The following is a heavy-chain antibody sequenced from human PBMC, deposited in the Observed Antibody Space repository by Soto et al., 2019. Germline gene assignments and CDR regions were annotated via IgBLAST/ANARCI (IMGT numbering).Heavy chain of an antibody. CDR1: GGSISSSSYY. D-gene: IGHD4-17*01. V-gene: IGHV4-39*01. CDR2: IYYSGST. CDR3: ARLYGDSLRLLDY. J-gene: IGHJ4*02. Sequence: SETLSLTCTVSGGSISSSSYYWGWIRQPPGKGLEWIGSIYYSGSTYYNPSLKSRVTISVDTSKNQFSLKLSSVTAADTAVYYCARLYGDSLRLLDYWGQGTLVTVSS.